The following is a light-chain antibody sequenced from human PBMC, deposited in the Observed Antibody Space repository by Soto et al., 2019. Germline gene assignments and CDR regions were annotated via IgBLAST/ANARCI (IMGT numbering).Light chain of an antibody. Sequence: SSAPQCVSPRESDTLSYQASQSVSSNLAWYQQKPGQAPRLLIYDASNRATGIPARFSGSGSGTDFTLTISSLEPEDFAVYYCQQRSNWPPITFGQGTRLEI. V-gene: IGKV3-11*01. J-gene: IGKJ5*01. CDR1: QSVSSN. CDR3: QQRSNWPPIT. CDR2: DAS.